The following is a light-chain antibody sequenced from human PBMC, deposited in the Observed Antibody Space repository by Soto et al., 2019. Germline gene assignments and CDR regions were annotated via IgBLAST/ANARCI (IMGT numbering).Light chain of an antibody. V-gene: IGLV2-14*01. Sequence: QSVLTQPASVSASPRQSITISCTGTSSDVGGYNYVSWYQQHPGKAPKLMIYEVSNRPSGVSDRFSGSKSGNTASLTISGLQAGDEADYYCRSYTSRSTVVFGGGTQLTVL. CDR2: EVS. J-gene: IGLJ2*01. CDR3: RSYTSRSTVV. CDR1: SSDVGGYNY.